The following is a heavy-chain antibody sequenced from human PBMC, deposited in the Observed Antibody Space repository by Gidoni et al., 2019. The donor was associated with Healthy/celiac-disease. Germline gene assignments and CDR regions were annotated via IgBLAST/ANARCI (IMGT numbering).Heavy chain of an antibody. CDR3: AKDAGGSSSFVFWYNWFDP. CDR1: GLTCSSYA. J-gene: IGHJ5*02. Sequence: EVQLLESGGALVQPGGSLSLPCAAPGLTCSSYAMSWVRQDPGKGLEWVSASSGGGGSTYYADSVKDRFTISRDNYKNTLYLQMNSLRAEDTAVYYCAKDAGGSSSFVFWYNWFDPWGQGTLVTVSS. CDR2: SSGGGGST. V-gene: IGHV3-23*01. D-gene: IGHD6-13*01.